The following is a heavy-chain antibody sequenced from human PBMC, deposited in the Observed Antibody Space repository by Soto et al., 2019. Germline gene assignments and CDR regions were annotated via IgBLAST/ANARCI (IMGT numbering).Heavy chain of an antibody. V-gene: IGHV4-30-4*08. J-gene: IGHJ4*02. D-gene: IGHD3-10*01. CDR2: IYDSGST. CDR1: GGSISSGGYY. CDR3: ARDRYIGATTLTGHFDY. Sequence: PSETLSLTCTVSGGSISSGGYYWGRIRQHPGKDLEWIGYIYDSGSTYYNSSLKSRVTISVDTSKNQFSLKLSSVTDADTAVYYCARDRYIGATTLTGHFDYWGQGTLVTVSS.